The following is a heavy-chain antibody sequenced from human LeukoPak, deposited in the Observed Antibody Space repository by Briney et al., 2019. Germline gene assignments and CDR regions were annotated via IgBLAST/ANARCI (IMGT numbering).Heavy chain of an antibody. Sequence: SETLSLTCTVSGGSISSGGYYWSWIRQHPGKGLEWIGYIYYSGSTYYNPSLKSRVTISVDTSKNQFSLKLSSVTAADTALYYCARGLSGYDSYYYYYYMDVWGKGTTVTVSS. J-gene: IGHJ6*03. CDR2: IYYSGST. V-gene: IGHV4-31*03. D-gene: IGHD5-12*01. CDR3: ARGLSGYDSYYYYYYMDV. CDR1: GGSISSGGYY.